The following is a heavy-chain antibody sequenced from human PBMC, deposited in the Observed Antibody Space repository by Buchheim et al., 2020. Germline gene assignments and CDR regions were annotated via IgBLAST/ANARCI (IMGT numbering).Heavy chain of an antibody. CDR3: AKVPYGDYALRSA. CDR1: GFTFSSYG. Sequence: QVQLVESGGGVVQPGRSLRLSCAASGFTFSSYGMHWVRQAPGKGLEWVAVISYDGSNKYYADSVKGRFTISRDNSKKTLYLQMNSLRAEDTAVYYCAKVPYGDYALRSAWGQGTL. V-gene: IGHV3-30*18. D-gene: IGHD4-17*01. J-gene: IGHJ5*02. CDR2: ISYDGSNK.